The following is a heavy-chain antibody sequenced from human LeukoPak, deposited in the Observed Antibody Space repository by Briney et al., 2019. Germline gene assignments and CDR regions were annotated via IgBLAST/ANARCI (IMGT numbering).Heavy chain of an antibody. D-gene: IGHD6-13*01. CDR1: GFTFGDYA. V-gene: IGHV3-49*03. CDR3: TRGGGAAAGGIYYYYGMDV. J-gene: IGHJ6*02. Sequence: PGGSLRLSCTASGFTFGDYAMSWFRQAPGKGLEWVGFIRSKAYGGTTEYAASVKGRFTISRDDSKSIAYLQMNSLKTEDTAVYYCTRGGGAAAGGIYYYYGMDVWGQGTTVTVSS. CDR2: IRSKAYGGTT.